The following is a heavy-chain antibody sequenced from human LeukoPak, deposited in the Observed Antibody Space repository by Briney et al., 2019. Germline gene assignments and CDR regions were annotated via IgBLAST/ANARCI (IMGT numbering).Heavy chain of an antibody. J-gene: IGHJ5*02. CDR2: IYYSGST. CDR1: GGSISSYY. V-gene: IGHV4-59*08. D-gene: IGHD6-13*01. Sequence: SETRSLTCTVSGGSISSYYWSWIRQPSGKGLEWIGHIYYSGSTNYNPSLKSRVTISVDTSKNQFSLKLSSVTAADTAVYYCARQGSSWYGWFDPWGQETQVTVSS. CDR3: ARQGSSWYGWFDP.